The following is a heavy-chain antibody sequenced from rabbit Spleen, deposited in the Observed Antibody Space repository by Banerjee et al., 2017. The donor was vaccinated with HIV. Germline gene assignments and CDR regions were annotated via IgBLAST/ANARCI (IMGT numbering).Heavy chain of an antibody. J-gene: IGHJ4*01. D-gene: IGHD1-1*01. CDR1: GFSFSSSYY. CDR2: IAGSSSGFP. CDR3: ARDLPGVIGWNFGW. Sequence: QEQLVESGGDLVKPGTSLTLTCTASGFSFSSSYYICWVRQAPGKGLEWISCIAGSSSGFPYSASWATGRFTISKTSSTTVTLQMTSLTVADSATYFCARDLPGVIGWNFGWWGPGTLVTVS. V-gene: IGHV1S45*01.